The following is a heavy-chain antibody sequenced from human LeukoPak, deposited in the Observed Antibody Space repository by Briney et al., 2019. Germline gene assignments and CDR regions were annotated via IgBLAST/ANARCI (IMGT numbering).Heavy chain of an antibody. CDR2: IIPIFGTA. V-gene: IGHV1-69*06. D-gene: IGHD2-2*01. J-gene: IGHJ5*02. CDR3: ARDLGYQLLWDDWFDP. CDR1: VGTFSSYA. Sequence: SVKVSCKASVGTFSSYAISWVRQAPGQGLEWMGGIIPIFGTANYAQKFQGRVTITADKSTSTAYMELNSLRSEDTAVYYCARDLGYQLLWDDWFDPWGQGTLVTVSS.